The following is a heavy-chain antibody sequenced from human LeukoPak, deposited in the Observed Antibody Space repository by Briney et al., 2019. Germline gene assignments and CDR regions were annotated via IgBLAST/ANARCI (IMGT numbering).Heavy chain of an antibody. Sequence: GGSLRLSCAASGFTFSSYAMSWVRQAPGKGLEWVSAISGSGGSTYYADSVKGRFTISRDNSKNTLYLQMNSLRAEGTAVYYCAKRLSVVVPAAPDYWGQGTLVTVSS. V-gene: IGHV3-23*01. CDR3: AKRLSVVVPAAPDY. CDR1: GFTFSSYA. J-gene: IGHJ4*02. CDR2: ISGSGGST. D-gene: IGHD2-2*01.